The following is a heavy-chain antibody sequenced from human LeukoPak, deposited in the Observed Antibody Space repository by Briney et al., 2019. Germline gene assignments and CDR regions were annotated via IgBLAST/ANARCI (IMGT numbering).Heavy chain of an antibody. J-gene: IGHJ4*02. CDR1: GGSISSYY. CDR2: IYTSGST. Sequence: PSETLSLTCTVSGGSISSYYWSWIRQPAGKGLEWIGRIYTSGSTNYNPSLKSRVTMSVDTSKNQFSLKLSSVTAADTAVYYCARDSYYYDSSGGKGRFDYWGQGTLVTVSS. CDR3: ARDSYYYDSSGGKGRFDY. V-gene: IGHV4-4*07. D-gene: IGHD3-22*01.